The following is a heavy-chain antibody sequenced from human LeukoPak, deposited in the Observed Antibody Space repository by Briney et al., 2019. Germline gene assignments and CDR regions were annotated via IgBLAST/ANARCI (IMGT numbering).Heavy chain of an antibody. CDR1: GGTFSSYA. Sequence: SVKVSCKASGGTFSSYAISWVRQASGQGLEWMGGIIPIFGTANYAQKFQGRVTITADESTSTAYMELSSLRSEDTAVYYCASCIAAAGTFRYYYYYMDVWGKGTTVTISS. CDR3: ASCIAAAGTFRYYYYYMDV. CDR2: IIPIFGTA. V-gene: IGHV1-69*13. J-gene: IGHJ6*03. D-gene: IGHD6-13*01.